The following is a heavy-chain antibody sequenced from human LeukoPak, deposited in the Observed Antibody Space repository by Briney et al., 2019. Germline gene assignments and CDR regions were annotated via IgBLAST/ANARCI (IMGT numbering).Heavy chain of an antibody. Sequence: GRSLRLSCAASGFTFSSYSMNWVRQAPGKGLEWVSYISRSSTTIYYADSVKGRFTISRDNAKNSLYLQMNGLRADDTAVYYCAKDPTSSSALDYWGQGTLVTVSS. CDR3: AKDPTSSSALDY. D-gene: IGHD6-6*01. CDR1: GFTFSSYS. J-gene: IGHJ4*02. V-gene: IGHV3-48*01. CDR2: ISRSSTTI.